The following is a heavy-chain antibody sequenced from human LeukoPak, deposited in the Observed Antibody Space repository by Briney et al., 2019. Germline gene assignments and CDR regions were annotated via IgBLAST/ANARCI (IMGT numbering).Heavy chain of an antibody. CDR1: GGTFSSYA. CDR2: IIPIFGTA. V-gene: IGHV1-69*01. Sequence: SVKDSCKASGGTFSSYAISWVRQAPGQGLEWMGGIIPIFGTANYAQKFQGRVTITADESTSTAYMELSSLRSEDTAVYYCATVLRYFDWLPIDYWGQGTLVTVSS. J-gene: IGHJ4*02. D-gene: IGHD3-9*01. CDR3: ATVLRYFDWLPIDY.